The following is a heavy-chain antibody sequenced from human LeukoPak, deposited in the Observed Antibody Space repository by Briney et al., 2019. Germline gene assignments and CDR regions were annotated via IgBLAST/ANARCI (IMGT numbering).Heavy chain of an antibody. CDR3: ARKAQYNGHYPLDY. CDR1: GFTFTSYS. V-gene: IGHV3-23*01. J-gene: IGHJ4*02. Sequence: AGGSLRLSCAASGFTFTSYSMSWVRQAPGKGLEWVSGTSDRGDYTYYADSVKGRFTISRDSSKNTLFLQMNGLRAEDTALYFCARKAQYNGHYPLDYWGQGTLVTVSS. CDR2: TSDRGDYT. D-gene: IGHD1-7*01.